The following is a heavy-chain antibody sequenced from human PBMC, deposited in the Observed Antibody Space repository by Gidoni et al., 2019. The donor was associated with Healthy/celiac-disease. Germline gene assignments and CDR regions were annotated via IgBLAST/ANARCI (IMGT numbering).Heavy chain of an antibody. CDR1: GGSFSGYY. CDR2: INHSGST. V-gene: IGHV4-34*01. J-gene: IGHJ2*01. Sequence: QVQLQQWGAGLLQPSETLSLTCAVYGGSFSGYYWSWIRQPPGKGLEWIGEINHSGSTNYNPSLKSRVTISVDTSKNQFSLKLSSVTAADTAVYYCARTYYYGSGSLNWYFDLWGRGTLVTVSS. CDR3: ARTYYYGSGSLNWYFDL. D-gene: IGHD3-10*01.